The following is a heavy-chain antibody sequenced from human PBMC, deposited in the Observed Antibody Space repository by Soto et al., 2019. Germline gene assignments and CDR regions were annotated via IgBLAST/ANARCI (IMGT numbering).Heavy chain of an antibody. CDR3: ARDGHNTNDVDH. CDR2: INKDGSER. V-gene: IGHV3-7*01. D-gene: IGHD1-20*01. Sequence: EVQLVESGGVLVQPGGSLRLSCVAPGFTFDDYWMNWVRQAPGKGLEWVAIINKDGSERYYVDSVKGRFTISRDNSKNSLFLQMNILRAEDTALYYCARDGHNTNDVDHWGQGTLVTVSS. J-gene: IGHJ5*02. CDR1: GFTFDDYW.